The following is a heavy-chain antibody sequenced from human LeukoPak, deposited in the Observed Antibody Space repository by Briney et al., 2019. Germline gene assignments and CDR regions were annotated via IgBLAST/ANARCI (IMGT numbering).Heavy chain of an antibody. J-gene: IGHJ4*02. V-gene: IGHV4-38-2*02. D-gene: IGHD6-13*01. CDR2: IYHSGST. CDR1: GYSISTGYF. CDR3: TRGQQLDLDY. Sequence: PSETLSLTCTVSGYSISTGYFWVWIRQPPGKGLEWIGSIYHSGSTYYNPSLKSRVTISVDTSKNQFSLKLSSVTAADTAVYYCTRGQQLDLDYWGQGTLVTVSS.